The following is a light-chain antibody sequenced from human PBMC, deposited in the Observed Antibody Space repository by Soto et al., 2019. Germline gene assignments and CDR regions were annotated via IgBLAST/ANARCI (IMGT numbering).Light chain of an antibody. CDR3: SSYTGSNTMV. CDR1: SSDVGSYNY. CDR2: DVS. V-gene: IGLV2-14*01. J-gene: IGLJ2*01. Sequence: QSALTQPASVSGSPGQSITIYCTGTSSDVGSYNYVSWYQQHPGKAPKVLIYDVSNRPSGVSDRFSGSKSGNTASLTISGLQAEDEADYYCSSYTGSNTMVLGGGTKLTVL.